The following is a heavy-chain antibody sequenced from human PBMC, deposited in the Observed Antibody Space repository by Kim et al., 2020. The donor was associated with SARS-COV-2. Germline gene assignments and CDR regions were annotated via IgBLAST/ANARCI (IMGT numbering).Heavy chain of an antibody. Sequence: GGSLRLSCAASGFFFSGFCMHWVRQAPGKGLEWVAVIANDGSKKEYVDSVKGRFTISRDNAKNMLYLQMNSLRAEDTAVYYCAKLPILFRYVSGINVGVFDIRGEGTLVTVSS. CDR3: AKLPILFRYVSGINVGVFDI. J-gene: IGHJ3*02. CDR2: IANDGSKK. V-gene: IGHV3-30*18. D-gene: IGHD3-10*01. CDR1: GFFFSGFC.